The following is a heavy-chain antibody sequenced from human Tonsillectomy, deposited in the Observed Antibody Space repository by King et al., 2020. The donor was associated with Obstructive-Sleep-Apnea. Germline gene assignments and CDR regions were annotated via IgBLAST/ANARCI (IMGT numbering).Heavy chain of an antibody. J-gene: IGHJ5*02. D-gene: IGHD6-13*01. CDR2: INHSGST. CDR3: GRGSGAADVNWFDP. CDR1: GSFSDYY. Sequence: VQLQQWGAGLLKPSETLSLTGSFSDYYWSWIRQPPGKGLGWIGEINHSGSTNYNPSLKSRVTISVDMSKNQFSLKLTSVTAADTAVYLCGRGSGAADVNWFDPWGQGALVTVSS. V-gene: IGHV4-34*01.